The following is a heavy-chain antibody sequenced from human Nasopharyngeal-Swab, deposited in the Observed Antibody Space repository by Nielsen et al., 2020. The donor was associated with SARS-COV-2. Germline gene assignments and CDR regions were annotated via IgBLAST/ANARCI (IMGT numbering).Heavy chain of an antibody. D-gene: IGHD5-18*01. CDR2: IYHSGST. CDR3: ATTPPSPIQGGPHTYFDY. J-gene: IGHJ4*02. V-gene: IGHV4-4*02. Sequence: VRQMPGKGLEWIGEIYHSGSTNYNPSLKSRATISVDKSKNQFSLKLSSVTAADTAVYYCATTPPSPIQGGPHTYFDYWGQGTLVTVSS.